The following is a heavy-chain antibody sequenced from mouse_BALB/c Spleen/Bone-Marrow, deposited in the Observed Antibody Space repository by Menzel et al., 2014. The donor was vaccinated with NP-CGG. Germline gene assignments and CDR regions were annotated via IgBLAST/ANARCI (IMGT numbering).Heavy chain of an antibody. J-gene: IGHJ4*01. CDR3: ARNYYYASSWSAMDY. Sequence: QVHVKQSGAELARPGASVKLSCKASGFTFXSYWMQWVKQRPGQGLEWIGSIYPGDGDARYTQKFKGKATLTADKSSSTAYMQLSSLASEDSAVYYSARNYYYASSWSAMDYWGQGTSVTVSS. CDR2: IYPGDGDA. D-gene: IGHD1-1*01. V-gene: IGHV1-87*01. CDR1: GFTFXSYW.